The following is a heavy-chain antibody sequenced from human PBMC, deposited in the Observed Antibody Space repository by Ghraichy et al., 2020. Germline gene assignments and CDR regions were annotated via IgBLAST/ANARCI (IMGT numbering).Heavy chain of an antibody. J-gene: IGHJ3*02. Sequence: LSLTCAASGFTFSSYSMNWVRQAPGKGLEWVSSISSSSSYIYYADSVKGRFTISRDNAKNSLYLQMNSLRAEDTAVYYCARDQEGDRYYGDSLDAFDIWGQGTMVTVSS. V-gene: IGHV3-21*01. CDR1: GFTFSSYS. CDR2: ISSSSSYI. D-gene: IGHD4-17*01. CDR3: ARDQEGDRYYGDSLDAFDI.